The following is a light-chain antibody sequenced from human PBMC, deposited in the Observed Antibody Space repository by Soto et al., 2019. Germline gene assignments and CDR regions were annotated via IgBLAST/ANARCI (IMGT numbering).Light chain of an antibody. Sequence: DIQMTQSPSSLSASVGDRITITCQASQDIRNYLAWFQQKPGKAPKSLIYAASTLQPGGPSNFNDSGSGTEFTLTISTLQPEDYATYYCQQYVNYPRTFGQGTTVEI. V-gene: IGKV1-16*02. CDR3: QQYVNYPRT. J-gene: IGKJ1*01. CDR2: AAS. CDR1: QDIRNY.